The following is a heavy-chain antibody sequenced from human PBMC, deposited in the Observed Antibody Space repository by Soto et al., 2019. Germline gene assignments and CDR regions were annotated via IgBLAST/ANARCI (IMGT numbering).Heavy chain of an antibody. J-gene: IGHJ3*02. V-gene: IGHV4-59*01. CDR2: IYYSGST. CDR1: GGSINSYY. CDR3: ASVGYHYGEVINAFDI. Sequence: SETLSLTCTVSGGSINSYYWSWIRQPPGKGLEWIGYIYYSGSTNYKPSLKSRVTISVDTSKNQFSLKLSSVTAADTAVYYCASVGYHYGEVINAFDIWGQGTMVTVS. D-gene: IGHD4-17*01.